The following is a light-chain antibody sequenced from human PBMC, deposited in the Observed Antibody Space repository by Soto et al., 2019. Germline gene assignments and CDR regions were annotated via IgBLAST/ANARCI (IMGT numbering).Light chain of an antibody. CDR2: AAS. Sequence: AIQMTQSPSSLSASVGDRVNITCRASQGIGNDLGWYQQKPGKAPKLLIYAASNLPSGVPSRFSGSGSGTDFTLTISSLQPDDFATYYCQHYNSYSEAFGQGTKVDIK. CDR1: QGIGND. J-gene: IGKJ1*01. CDR3: QHYNSYSEA. V-gene: IGKV1-6*01.